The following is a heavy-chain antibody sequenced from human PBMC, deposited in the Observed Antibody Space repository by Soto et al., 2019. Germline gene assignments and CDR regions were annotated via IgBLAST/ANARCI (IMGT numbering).Heavy chain of an antibody. CDR1: GFTFSNYE. J-gene: IGHJ6*02. Sequence: ESGGGLVQPGGSLRLSCAASGFTFSNYEMNWVRQAPGKGLEWVAYITSGGSPMYYADSVKGRFTISRDNVRNSLFLQMNSLRAEDTAVYYCARLHCTSTNCSDNYYYGMDVWGPGTTVTVSS. D-gene: IGHD2-2*01. CDR2: ITSGGSPM. CDR3: ARLHCTSTNCSDNYYYGMDV. V-gene: IGHV3-48*03.